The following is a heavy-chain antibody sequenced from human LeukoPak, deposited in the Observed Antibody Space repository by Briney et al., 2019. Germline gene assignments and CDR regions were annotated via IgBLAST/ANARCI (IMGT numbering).Heavy chain of an antibody. CDR2: INPNSGGT. V-gene: IGHV1-2*02. CDR3: PRDVYYPTWFDP. Sequence: GASVKVSCKASGYTFTGYDMHWVRQAPGQGLEWMGWINPNSGGTNYAQKFQGRLTMTRGTSISPAYMELSRLRSDDTAVYYCPRDVYYPTWFDPWGQGTLVTVSS. J-gene: IGHJ5*02. CDR1: GYTFTGYD. D-gene: IGHD3-22*01.